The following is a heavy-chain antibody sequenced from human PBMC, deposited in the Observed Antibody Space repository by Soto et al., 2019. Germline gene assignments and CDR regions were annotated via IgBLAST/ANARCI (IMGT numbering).Heavy chain of an antibody. D-gene: IGHD6-13*01. Sequence: EVQLVESGGGLVKPGGSLRLSCAASGFTFSSYSMNWVRQAPGKELEWVSSISSSSSYIYYADSVKGRFTISRDNAKNSLYLQMNSLRAEDTAVYYCASEQLVPPWYWGQGTLVTVSS. CDR1: GFTFSSYS. J-gene: IGHJ4*02. CDR3: ASEQLVPPWY. V-gene: IGHV3-21*01. CDR2: ISSSSSYI.